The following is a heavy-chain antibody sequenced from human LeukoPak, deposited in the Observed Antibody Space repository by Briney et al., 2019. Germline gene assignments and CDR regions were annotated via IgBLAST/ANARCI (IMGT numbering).Heavy chain of an antibody. CDR2: IYSGGKT. J-gene: IGHJ4*02. Sequence: GGSLRLFCAASGFTFDDYGMSWVRQAPGKGLEWVSVIYSGGKTFYADSVKGRFTISRDNSKNTLYLQMNSLRAEDTAVYYCARDYKGLSEYWGQGTLVTVSS. CDR1: GFTFDDYG. V-gene: IGHV3-53*01. CDR3: ARDYKGLSEY. D-gene: IGHD1-1*01.